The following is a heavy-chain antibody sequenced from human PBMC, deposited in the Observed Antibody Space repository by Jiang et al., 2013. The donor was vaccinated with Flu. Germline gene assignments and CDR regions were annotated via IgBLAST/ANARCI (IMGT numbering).Heavy chain of an antibody. CDR2: INDGNGNT. Sequence: GAEVKKPGASVKVSCKTSGYTFTGYTMHWVRQAPGQRLEWMGWINDGNGNTKYSQKFQGRVTITRDTSASTAYMELASLRSEDTAVYYCAKEDAXNSVPLHYWGQGTLVTVSS. CDR3: AKEDAXNSVPLHY. J-gene: IGHJ4*02. V-gene: IGHV1-3*01. CDR1: GYTFTGYT. D-gene: IGHD5-24*01.